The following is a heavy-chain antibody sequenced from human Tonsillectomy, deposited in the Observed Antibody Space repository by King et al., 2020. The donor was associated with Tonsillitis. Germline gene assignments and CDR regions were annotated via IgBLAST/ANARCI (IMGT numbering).Heavy chain of an antibody. CDR2: ISTTSTYI. CDR3: ASGNGDN. J-gene: IGHJ4*02. CDR1: GFTFSSYS. Sequence: DVQLVESGGGLVKPGGSLRLSCAASGFTFSSYSMNWVRQAPGKGLEWVSSISTTSTYIYLADSVKGRFTISRDNAKNSLYLQMSSLRAEDTAVYYCASGNGDNWGQGTLVTVSS. D-gene: IGHD1-1*01. V-gene: IGHV3-21*01.